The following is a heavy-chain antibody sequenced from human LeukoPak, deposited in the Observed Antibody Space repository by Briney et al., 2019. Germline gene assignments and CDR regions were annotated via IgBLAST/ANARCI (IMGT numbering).Heavy chain of an antibody. CDR3: ARDYCSTTSCLDY. CDR2: IWYDGSKK. J-gene: IGHJ4*02. CDR1: GFSFSDHG. V-gene: IGHV3-33*01. Sequence: GTSLRLSCAASGFSFSDHGMHWVRQAPGKGLEWVAVIWYDGSKKYFADSVKGRFTISRDDFKNTLYLQMNSLRAEDTAVYYCARDYCSTTSCLDYWGQGTLVTVSS. D-gene: IGHD2-2*01.